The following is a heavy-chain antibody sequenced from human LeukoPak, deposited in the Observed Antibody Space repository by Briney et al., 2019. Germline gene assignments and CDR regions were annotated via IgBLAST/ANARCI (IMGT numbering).Heavy chain of an antibody. D-gene: IGHD3-3*01. J-gene: IGHJ4*02. V-gene: IGHV4-4*02. CDR3: ARVGYGRIWSGYYTRDYYFDY. CDR2: IYHSGST. Sequence: GSLRLSCAASGFIFSNYGMSWVRQAPGKGLEWIGYIYHSGSTYYNPSLKSRVTISVDRSKNQFSLKLSSVTAADTAVYYCARVGYGRIWSGYYTRDYYFDYWGQGTLVTVSS. CDR1: GFIFSNYG.